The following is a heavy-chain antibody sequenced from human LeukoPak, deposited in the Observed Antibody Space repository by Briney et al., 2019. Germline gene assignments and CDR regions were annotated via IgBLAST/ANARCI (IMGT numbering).Heavy chain of an antibody. J-gene: IGHJ6*03. Sequence: GGSLRLSCAASGFIFSSYSMNWVRQAPGKGLEWVSSISSSSTYIYYADSVKGRFTISRDNSKNTLYLQMNSLRAEDTAVYYCAKDRYYYYYYMDVWGKGTTVTISS. CDR1: GFIFSSYS. CDR3: AKDRYYYYYYMDV. V-gene: IGHV3-21*01. CDR2: ISSSSTYI.